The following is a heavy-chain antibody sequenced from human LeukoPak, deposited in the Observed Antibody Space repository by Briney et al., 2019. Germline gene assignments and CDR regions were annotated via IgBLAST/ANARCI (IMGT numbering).Heavy chain of an antibody. V-gene: IGHV3-74*01. CDR2: INSDGSST. CDR1: GFTFSSYW. J-gene: IGHJ3*02. CDR3: TTDTGGYDFWTPGDI. Sequence: GVSLRLSCAASGFTFSSYWMHWVRQAPGKGLVWVSRINSDGSSTSYADSVKGRFTISRDNAKNTLYLQMNSLKTEDTAVYYCTTDTGGYDFWTPGDIWGQGTMVTVSS. D-gene: IGHD3-3*01.